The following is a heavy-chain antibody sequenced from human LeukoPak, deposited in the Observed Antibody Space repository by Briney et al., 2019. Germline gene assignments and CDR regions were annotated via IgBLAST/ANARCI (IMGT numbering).Heavy chain of an antibody. J-gene: IGHJ3*02. V-gene: IGHV3-11*04. CDR3: ARVTSPYVFDI. CDR2: ISSSGSTI. Sequence: GGSLRLSCAASGFTFSDYYMSWIRQAPGKGLEWVSYISSSGSTIYYADSVKGRFTMSRDNAKNSLYLQMNSLRAEDTAVYYCARVTSPYVFDIWGQGTMVTVSS. D-gene: IGHD3-3*01. CDR1: GFTFSDYY.